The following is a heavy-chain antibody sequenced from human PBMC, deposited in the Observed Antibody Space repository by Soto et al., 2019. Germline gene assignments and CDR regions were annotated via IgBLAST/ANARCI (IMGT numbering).Heavy chain of an antibody. Sequence: PGESLKISCKGSGYSFTSYWIGWVRQMPGKGLEWMGIIYPGDSDTRYSPSFQGQVTISADKSISTAYLQWSSLKASDTVMYYCARLSDIVVVPAARAFDYWGQGTLVTVSS. D-gene: IGHD2-2*01. J-gene: IGHJ4*02. CDR2: IYPGDSDT. CDR1: GYSFTSYW. V-gene: IGHV5-51*01. CDR3: ARLSDIVVVPAARAFDY.